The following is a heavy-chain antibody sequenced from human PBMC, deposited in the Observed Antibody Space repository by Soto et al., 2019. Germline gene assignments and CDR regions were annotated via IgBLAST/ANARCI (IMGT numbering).Heavy chain of an antibody. Sequence: QVQLQESGPGLVKPSETLSLTCTVSGGSISSYYWSWIRQPPGKGLEWIGYIYYSGSTNYNPSLKSRVTISVDTSKNQFSLKLSSVTAADTAVYYCARGSGWYGTNWFDPWGQGTLVTVSS. CDR3: ARGSGWYGTNWFDP. D-gene: IGHD6-19*01. CDR2: IYYSGST. J-gene: IGHJ5*02. CDR1: GGSISSYY. V-gene: IGHV4-59*08.